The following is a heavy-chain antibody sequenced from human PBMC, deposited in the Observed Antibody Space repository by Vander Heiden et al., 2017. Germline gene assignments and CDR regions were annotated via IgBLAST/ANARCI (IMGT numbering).Heavy chain of an antibody. Sequence: QLVESGGCLVKPGRSLRLSCTASGFTFGAYARGWFRQAPGKGLEWVGFIGSKAYGGTTEYAASVKGRFTISRDDSKSIAYLQMNSLKTEDTAVYYCSLKYYYDSSGFSHFDYWGQGTLVTVSS. V-gene: IGHV3-49*05. CDR3: SLKYYYDSSGFSHFDY. CDR2: IGSKAYGGTT. D-gene: IGHD3-22*01. CDR1: GFTFGAYA. J-gene: IGHJ4*02.